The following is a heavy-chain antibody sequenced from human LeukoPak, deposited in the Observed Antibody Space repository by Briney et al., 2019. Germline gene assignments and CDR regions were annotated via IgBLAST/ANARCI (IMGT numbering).Heavy chain of an antibody. CDR3: ARRVQLWSYWHFDL. Sequence: SETLSLTCNVSGGSISGHSWGWIRQPPGKGLECIGYIFDSGTSNHNPALKSRVTTSVDTSQNQFSLTLTSVTAADTAVYYCARRVQLWSYWHFDLWGRGTLVTVSS. D-gene: IGHD5-18*01. V-gene: IGHV4-59*08. CDR2: IFDSGTS. J-gene: IGHJ2*01. CDR1: GGSISGHS.